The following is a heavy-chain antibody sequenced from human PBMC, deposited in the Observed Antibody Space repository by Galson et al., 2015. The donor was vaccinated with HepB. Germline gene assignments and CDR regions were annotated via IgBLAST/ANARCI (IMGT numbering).Heavy chain of an antibody. CDR1: GYSFTSYW. Sequence: QSGTEVKKPGESLRISCKGSGYSFTSYWISWVRQMPGKGLEWMGRIDPSDSYTNYSPSFQGHVTISADKSISTAYLQWSSLKASDTAMYYCARHGAPPPYYDSSGATTWGQRTLVTVSS. CDR3: ARHGAPPPYYDSSGATT. D-gene: IGHD3-22*01. CDR2: IDPSDSYT. V-gene: IGHV5-10-1*01. J-gene: IGHJ4*02.